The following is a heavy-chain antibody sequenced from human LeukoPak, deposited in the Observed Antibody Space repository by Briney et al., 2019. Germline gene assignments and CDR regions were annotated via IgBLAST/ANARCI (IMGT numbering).Heavy chain of an antibody. CDR3: ASSSSEVFWSGYYTE. J-gene: IGHJ4*02. V-gene: IGHV4-59*08. Sequence: PSETLSLTCTVSGGTINSYYWSWIRQPPGQGLEWIGYIYYSGSTNYNPSLKSRVTISVDTSKNQFSLKLSSVTAADTAVYYCASSSSEVFWSGYYTEWGQGTLVTVSS. CDR2: IYYSGST. D-gene: IGHD3-3*01. CDR1: GGTINSYY.